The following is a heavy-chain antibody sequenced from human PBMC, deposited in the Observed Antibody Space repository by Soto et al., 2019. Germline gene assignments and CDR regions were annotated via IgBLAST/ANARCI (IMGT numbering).Heavy chain of an antibody. Sequence: ESGGGLGQPGGSLRLSCAASGFTFSSYSMNWVRQAPGKGLEWVAYISSSSSTIYYADSVKGRFTISRDNAKNTLYLQMDSLRDEDTAVYYCARDGYSSGWDYFDYWGQGIPVTVSA. V-gene: IGHV3-48*02. D-gene: IGHD6-19*01. J-gene: IGHJ4*02. CDR1: GFTFSSYS. CDR3: ARDGYSSGWDYFDY. CDR2: ISSSSSTI.